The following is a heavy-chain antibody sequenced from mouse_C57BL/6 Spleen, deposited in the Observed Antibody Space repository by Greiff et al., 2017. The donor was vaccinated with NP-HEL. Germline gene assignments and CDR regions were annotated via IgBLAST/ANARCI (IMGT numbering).Heavy chain of an antibody. V-gene: IGHV1-52*01. CDR1: CYTFPRYW. J-gene: IGHJ4*01. CDR2: LYPSDIET. CDR3: ARGFRYAMDY. Sequence: VQLPQPGAELVGPGSSVKLSCKASCYTFPRYWVHWVKQRPIQGLEWIGNLYPSDIETPYNQKFKDKDTLTVDKSSSTAYMQLSSLTSEDSAVYYCARGFRYAMDYWGQGTSVTVSS.